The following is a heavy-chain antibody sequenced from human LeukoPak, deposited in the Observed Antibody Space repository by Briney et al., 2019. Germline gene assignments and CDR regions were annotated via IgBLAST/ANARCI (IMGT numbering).Heavy chain of an antibody. CDR1: GGSFSGYY. D-gene: IGHD1-14*01. J-gene: IGHJ4*02. V-gene: IGHV4-59*01. CDR3: ARVKPERGARDFDY. CDR2: IYYSGRT. Sequence: SETLSLTCAVYGGSFSGYYWSWIRQPPGKGLEWIGYIYYSGRTNYNPSLKSRVTISVDTSKNQFSLTLSSVTAADTAVYYCARVKPERGARDFDYWGQGTLVTVSS.